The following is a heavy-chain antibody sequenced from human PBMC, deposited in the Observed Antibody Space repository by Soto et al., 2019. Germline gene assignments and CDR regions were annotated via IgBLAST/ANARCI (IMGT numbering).Heavy chain of an antibody. V-gene: IGHV3-23*01. CDR3: ATVHSTSGSFDY. J-gene: IGHJ4*02. D-gene: IGHD6-6*01. Sequence: EVQLLESGGGLVQPGGSLRLSCAASGFTFSMSAMSWVRQAPGKGLEWVSTTGVNGRTTYYADSVKGRFTVSRDNAKNTLDLQMNSLRAEDTALYYCATVHSTSGSFDYWGQGTLVTVSS. CDR2: TGVNGRTT. CDR1: GFTFSMSA.